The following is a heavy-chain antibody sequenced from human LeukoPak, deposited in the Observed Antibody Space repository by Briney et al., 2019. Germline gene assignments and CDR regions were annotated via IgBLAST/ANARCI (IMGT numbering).Heavy chain of an antibody. J-gene: IGHJ4*02. CDR2: IYPGDSDT. CDR3: ARHEDTAMAYPDY. V-gene: IGHV5-51*01. Sequence: GESLKMSCKGSEYSFTSYWIGWVRQMPGKGLEWMGIIYPGDSDTRYSPSFQGQVTISADKSISTAYLQWSSLKASDTAMYYCARHEDTAMAYPDYWGQGTLVTVSS. D-gene: IGHD5-18*01. CDR1: EYSFTSYW.